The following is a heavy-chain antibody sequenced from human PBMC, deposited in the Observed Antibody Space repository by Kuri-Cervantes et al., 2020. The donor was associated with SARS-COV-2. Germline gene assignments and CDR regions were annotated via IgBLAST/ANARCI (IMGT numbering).Heavy chain of an antibody. CDR3: AKHEVRTYDY. D-gene: IGHD3/OR15-3a*01. V-gene: IGHV3-23*01. J-gene: IGHJ4*02. Sequence: GESLKISCAASGFTFSGYDMSWVRQAPGKGLEWVSGIHKSGGTKYYADSVKVRFTISRDNSRNTLYLQMDYLRADDTAVYYCAKHEVRTYDYWGQGTLVTVSS. CDR1: GFTFSGYD. CDR2: IHKSGGTK.